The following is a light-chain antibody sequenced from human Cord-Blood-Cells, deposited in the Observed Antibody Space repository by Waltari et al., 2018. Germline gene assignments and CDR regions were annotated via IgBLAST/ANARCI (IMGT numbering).Light chain of an antibody. V-gene: IGLV2-23*01. Sequence: QSALTQPASVSGSPGQSITISCTGTSSDVGSYNLVSWYQQHPGKAPKLMIYEGSKRPSGVSNRFSGSKSGNMASLTISGLQAEDEADYYCCSYAGWVFGGGTKLTVL. CDR2: EGS. CDR1: SSDVGSYNL. CDR3: CSYAGWV. J-gene: IGLJ3*02.